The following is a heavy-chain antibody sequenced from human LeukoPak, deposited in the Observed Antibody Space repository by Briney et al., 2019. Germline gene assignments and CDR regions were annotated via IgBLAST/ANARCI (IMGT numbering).Heavy chain of an antibody. D-gene: IGHD6-19*01. J-gene: IGHJ3*02. CDR2: LTTSGSTK. Sequence: PGGSLRLSCATSGFTFSNYEMNWVRQAPGKGLEWISYLTTSGSTKYYADSVKGRFTISRDNAKNSLFLQMNSLRAEDTAVYYCARELPPSGWYSDAFDIWGQGTMVTVSS. V-gene: IGHV3-48*03. CDR1: GFTFSNYE. CDR3: ARELPPSGWYSDAFDI.